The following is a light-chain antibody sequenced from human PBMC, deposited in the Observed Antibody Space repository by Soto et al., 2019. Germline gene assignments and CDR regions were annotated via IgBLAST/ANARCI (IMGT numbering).Light chain of an antibody. V-gene: IGLV1-47*01. CDR2: RNN. Sequence: QSVLTQPPSASGTPGQRVTLSCSGRSSNIGSNYVYWYQQLPGTAPKLLIYRNNQRPSGVPDRFSGSKSGTSASLAISGLRSEDEADYYCAAWDDSLSAVVFGGGTQLTVL. CDR3: AAWDDSLSAVV. CDR1: SSNIGSNY. J-gene: IGLJ2*01.